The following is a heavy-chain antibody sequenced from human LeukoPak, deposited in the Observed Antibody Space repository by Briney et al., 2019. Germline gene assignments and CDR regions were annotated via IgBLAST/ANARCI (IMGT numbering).Heavy chain of an antibody. CDR1: GFTFSTYS. V-gene: IGHV3-21*01. CDR2: ISSSSSYI. J-gene: IGHJ4*02. Sequence: GGSLRLSCAASGFTFSTYSMNWVRQAPGKGLEWVSSISSSSSYIYYADTLKGRFTISRDNAKNSLYLQMNSLRAEDTAVYYCARGNTAVVFNSFDFWGQGTLVTVSS. D-gene: IGHD5-18*01. CDR3: ARGNTAVVFNSFDF.